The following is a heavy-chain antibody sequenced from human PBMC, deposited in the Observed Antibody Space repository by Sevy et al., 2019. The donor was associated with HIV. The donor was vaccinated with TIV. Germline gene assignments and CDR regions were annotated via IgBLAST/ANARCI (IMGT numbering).Heavy chain of an antibody. CDR2: IWYDGTIK. CDR3: ARGGGYCGGDCYSMDY. CDR1: GFTFSSYV. J-gene: IGHJ4*02. V-gene: IGHV3-33*08. D-gene: IGHD2-21*02. Sequence: GGSLRLSCAASGFTFSSYVMHWVRQAPGKGLEWVALIWYDGTIKYYADSVKGRFTISRDNSKDTLFLQMNSLTPEDTAVYYCARGGGYCGGDCYSMDYRGQGALVTVSS.